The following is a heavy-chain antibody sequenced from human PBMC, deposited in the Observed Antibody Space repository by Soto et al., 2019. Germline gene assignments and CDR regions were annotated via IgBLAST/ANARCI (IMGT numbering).Heavy chain of an antibody. CDR2: ISWDAEK. Sequence: QITLKASGPTLVKPTQTLTLTCTFSGFPLNTRGVGVGWIRQPPGTALELLALISWDAEKRYRPSLKSRLTITKAASENQVILTMPTMDPVDTATYYCAHSRGDLLPGHYYFDHWGQGTLVTVSS. D-gene: IGHD3-9*01. J-gene: IGHJ4*02. V-gene: IGHV2-5*02. CDR1: GFPLNTRGVG. CDR3: AHSRGDLLPGHYYFDH.